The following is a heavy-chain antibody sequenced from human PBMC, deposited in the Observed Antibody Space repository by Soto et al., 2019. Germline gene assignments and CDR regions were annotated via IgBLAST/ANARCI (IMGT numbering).Heavy chain of an antibody. V-gene: IGHV1-3*01. D-gene: IGHD2-2*01. CDR1: RDTFTSYA. Sequence: AAVKVTCKAPRDTFTSYAMQWLHQSPGQRLEWMGWINAGNGNTKYSQKFQRRVTINRDTSASTAYMELSSLRSEDTAVYYCPRGSGIVVVTWGQGTMVTVSS. CDR2: INAGNGNT. CDR3: PRGSGIVVVT. J-gene: IGHJ3*01.